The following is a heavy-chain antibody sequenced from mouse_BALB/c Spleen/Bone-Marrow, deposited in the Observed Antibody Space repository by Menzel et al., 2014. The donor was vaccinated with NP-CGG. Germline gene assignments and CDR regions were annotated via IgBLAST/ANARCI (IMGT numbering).Heavy chain of an antibody. Sequence: QVQLQQPGAELVKPGASVKMSCKASGYTFTSYWMHWVKQRPGQGLEWIGVIDPSGSYTSYNQKFKGKATLTVDTSSSTAYMQLSSLTSEDSAVYYCTIPTARACFDYWGQGTTLTVSS. D-gene: IGHD3-2*01. CDR2: IDPSGSYT. V-gene: IGHV1S127*01. CDR3: TIPTARACFDY. CDR1: GYTFTSYW. J-gene: IGHJ2*01.